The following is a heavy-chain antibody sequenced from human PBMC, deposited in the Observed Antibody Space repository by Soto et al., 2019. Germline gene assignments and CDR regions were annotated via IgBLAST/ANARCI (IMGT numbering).Heavy chain of an antibody. CDR2: VFYTGFT. V-gene: IGHV4-34*12. J-gene: IGHJ4*02. CDR3: ATSQKGYNWNYFDH. Sequence: SLTCAVYGGSFSGYYWSWIRQPPGKGLEWIGSVFYTGFTSYNPSLESRVSVSVDTSKNQFSLKVSGVSAADTAVYYCATSQKGYNWNYFDHWGQGALVTVSS. CDR1: GGSFSGYY. D-gene: IGHD1-20*01.